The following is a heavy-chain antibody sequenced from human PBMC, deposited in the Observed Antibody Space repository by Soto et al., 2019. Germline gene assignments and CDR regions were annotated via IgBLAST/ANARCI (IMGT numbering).Heavy chain of an antibody. Sequence: SETLSLTCAASGGSISSGGYSWSWIRQPPGKGLEWIGYIYHSGSTYYNPSLKSRVTISVDRSKNQFSLKLSSVTAADTAVYYCARGRRWLQSHAFDIWGQGTMVTVSS. CDR2: IYHSGST. V-gene: IGHV4-30-2*01. D-gene: IGHD5-12*01. J-gene: IGHJ3*02. CDR1: GGSISSGGYS. CDR3: ARGRRWLQSHAFDI.